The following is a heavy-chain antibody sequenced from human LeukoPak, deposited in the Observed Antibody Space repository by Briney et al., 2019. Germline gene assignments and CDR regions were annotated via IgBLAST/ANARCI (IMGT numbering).Heavy chain of an antibody. J-gene: IGHJ6*03. CDR1: GFTFSSYS. CDR2: ISSSSSYI. CDR3: AKGNRVTHTYYYYYMDV. V-gene: IGHV3-21*04. Sequence: GGSLRLSCAASGFTFSSYSMNWVRQAPGKGLEWVSSISSSSSYIYYADSVKGRFTISRDNAKNSLYLQMNSLRAEDTAVYYCAKGNRVTHTYYYYYMDVWGKGTTVTVSS. D-gene: IGHD4-23*01.